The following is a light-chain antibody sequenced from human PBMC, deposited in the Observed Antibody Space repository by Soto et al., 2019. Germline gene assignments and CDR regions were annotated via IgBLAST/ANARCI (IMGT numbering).Light chain of an antibody. CDR3: QSYDSSLSGYV. Sequence: QSVLTQPPSVSGAPGQRVTISCTGSSSNIGAGYDVHWYQQLPGTAPKLLIYGNSNRPSRVPDRFSGSKSGTSASLAITGLQAEDGADYYCQSYDSSLSGYVFGTGTKLSVL. J-gene: IGLJ1*01. V-gene: IGLV1-40*01. CDR1: SSNIGAGYD. CDR2: GNS.